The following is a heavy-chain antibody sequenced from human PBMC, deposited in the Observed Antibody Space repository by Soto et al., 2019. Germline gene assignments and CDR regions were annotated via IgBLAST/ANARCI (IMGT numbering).Heavy chain of an antibody. D-gene: IGHD3-10*01. J-gene: IGHJ6*02. CDR2: IDWDDDK. V-gene: IGHV2-70*01. CDR3: ARARRFGELYYYYYGMDV. Sequence: SGPTLVNPTQTLTLTCTFSGFSLSTSGMCVSWIRQPPGKALEWLALIDWDDDKYYSTSLKTRLTISKDTSKNQVVLTMTNMDPVDTATYYCARARRFGELYYYYYGMDVWGQGTTVTVSS. CDR1: GFSLSTSGMC.